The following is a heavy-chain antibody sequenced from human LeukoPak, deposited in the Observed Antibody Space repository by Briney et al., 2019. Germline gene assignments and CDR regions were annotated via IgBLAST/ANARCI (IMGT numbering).Heavy chain of an antibody. CDR1: GYTFTGYY. V-gene: IGHV1-2*02. J-gene: IGHJ5*01. CDR3: ARSDGFSGYSSLGDS. D-gene: IGHD3-22*01. Sequence: ASVKVSCKASGYTFTGYYMHWVRQAPGQGLEWMGWINPNSGDTNFAQKFQGRVTLTRDTSISTAYMELSRLRSDDTAVYYCARSDGFSGYSSLGDSWGQGTLVTVSS. CDR2: INPNSGDT.